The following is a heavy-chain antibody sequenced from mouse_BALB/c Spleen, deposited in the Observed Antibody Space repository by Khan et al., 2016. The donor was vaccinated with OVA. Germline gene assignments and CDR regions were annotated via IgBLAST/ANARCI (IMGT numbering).Heavy chain of an antibody. V-gene: IGHV1-26*01. CDR3: ARGYEFFPY. D-gene: IGHD2-12*01. CDR2: VNPNNGDT. Sequence: EVQLQQSEPDLVKPGASVKISCKASGYSFTVYYMTWVKQSHGKSPEWIGRVNPNNGDTNYTQNFKGKAILTLDKSSNTAYIELRSLTSEDSAVFYCARGYEFFPYWGQGTLVTVSA. J-gene: IGHJ3*01. CDR1: GYSFTVYY.